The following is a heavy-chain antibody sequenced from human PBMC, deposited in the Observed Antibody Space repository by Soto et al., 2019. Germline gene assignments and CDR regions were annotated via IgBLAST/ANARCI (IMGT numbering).Heavy chain of an antibody. J-gene: IGHJ2*01. CDR2: VYYSGTT. CDR3: ARMSYFYDKWYFDL. D-gene: IGHD3-22*01. Sequence: PSETLSLTCTVSGASINNNDYYWSWIRQTPGKGLEWIGYVYYSGTTDYIPSLKSRLSMSIDRSQNQFTLKLNSVTAADTATYYCARMSYFYDKWYFDLWGRGTLVTVSS. CDR1: GASINNNDYY. V-gene: IGHV4-30-4*01.